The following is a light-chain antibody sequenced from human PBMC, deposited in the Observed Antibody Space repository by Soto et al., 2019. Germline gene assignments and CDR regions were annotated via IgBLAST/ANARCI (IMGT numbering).Light chain of an antibody. CDR1: QSVRSSY. J-gene: IGKJ5*01. V-gene: IGKV3-20*01. Sequence: DILLTQSPGTLSLSPGERATLSCRASQSVRSSYLAWYQQNPGQAPRLLIYGASSRATGIPDRFRGSGSGTDFTLTISSLEPEDSAVYYVRKYGASPITCGQGPGLEIK. CDR3: RKYGASPIT. CDR2: GAS.